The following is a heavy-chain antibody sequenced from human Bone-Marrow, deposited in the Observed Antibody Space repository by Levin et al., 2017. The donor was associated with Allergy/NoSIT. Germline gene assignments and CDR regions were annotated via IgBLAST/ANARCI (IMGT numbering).Heavy chain of an antibody. CDR1: GFTVSNNY. D-gene: IGHD3-16*01. Sequence: GGSLRLSCAVSGFTVSNNYMSWVRQAPGKELEWVSLIYSDGAIDYADSVRGRFTISRDNSKNTLFLQMNSLTGDDTAVYYCAGGPRRSYWGQGTLVTVSS. J-gene: IGHJ4*02. V-gene: IGHV3-53*01. CDR2: IYSDGAI. CDR3: AGGPRRSY.